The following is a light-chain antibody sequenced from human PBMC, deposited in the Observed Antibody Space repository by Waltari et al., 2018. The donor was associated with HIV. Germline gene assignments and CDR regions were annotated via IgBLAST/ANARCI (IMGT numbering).Light chain of an antibody. CDR3: QQTFTTPRT. CDR2: DAS. CDR1: QSVTNY. V-gene: IGKV1-39*01. Sequence: DLQMNQVPSSLAASVGERITFTFWASQSVTNYLNWYQQKSGKAPKLLIYDASNLQSGVPSRFSGSGSGTDFTLTITSLQPEDFATYYCQQTFTTPRTFGQGTKVEIK. J-gene: IGKJ1*01.